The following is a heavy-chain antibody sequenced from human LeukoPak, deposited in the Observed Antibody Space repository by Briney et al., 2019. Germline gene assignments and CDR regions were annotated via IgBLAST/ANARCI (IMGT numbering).Heavy chain of an antibody. CDR1: GYTFTSYG. D-gene: IGHD1-1*01. CDR2: ISAYNGNT. V-gene: IGHV1-18*01. Sequence: ASVKVSCKASGYTFTSYGISWVRQAPGQGLEWMGWISAYNGNTNYAQKLQGRVTMTTDTSTSTAHMELRSLRAEDTAVYYCARLDYYYYMDVWGKGTTVTVSS. J-gene: IGHJ6*03. CDR3: ARLDYYYYMDV.